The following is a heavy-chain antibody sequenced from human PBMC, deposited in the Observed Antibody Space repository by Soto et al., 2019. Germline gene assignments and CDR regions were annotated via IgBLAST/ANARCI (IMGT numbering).Heavy chain of an antibody. D-gene: IGHD1-26*01. CDR3: ARRGSGSYYDY. CDR2: ISGSGGST. J-gene: IGHJ4*02. CDR1: GFTFSSYA. V-gene: IGHV3-23*01. Sequence: EVQLLESGGGLVQPGGSLRLSCAASGFTFSSYAMSWVRQAPGKGLERVSVISGSGGSTYYADSVKGRFTISRDNSKNPRNLQMNSLRAEDTAVYYCARRGSGSYYDYWGQGTLVTVSS.